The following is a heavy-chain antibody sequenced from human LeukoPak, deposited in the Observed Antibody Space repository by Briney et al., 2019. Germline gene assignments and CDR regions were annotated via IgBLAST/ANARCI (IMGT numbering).Heavy chain of an antibody. CDR3: AREDGFGDFDY. V-gene: IGHV3-53*01. CDR1: GFIVSSNY. D-gene: IGHD3-10*01. J-gene: IGHJ4*02. Sequence: PGGSLRLSCAASGFIVSSNYMSWVRQAPGKGLEWVSVIYSGGSTYYADSVKGRITISRDNSKNTLYLQMNSLRAEDTAVYYCAREDGFGDFDYWGQGTLVTVSS. CDR2: IYSGGST.